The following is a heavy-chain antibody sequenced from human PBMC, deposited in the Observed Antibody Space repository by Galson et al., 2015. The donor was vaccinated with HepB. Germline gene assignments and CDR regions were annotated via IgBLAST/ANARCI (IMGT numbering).Heavy chain of an antibody. V-gene: IGHV3-73*01. J-gene: IGHJ4*02. D-gene: IGHD7-27*01. CDR2: IRSKANSYAT. CDR1: GFTFSGSA. CDR3: TRPVPDWGSVY. Sequence: SLRLSCAASGFTFSGSAMHWVRQASGKGLEWVGRIRSKANSYATAYAASVKGRFTISRDDSKNTAYLQMNSLKTEDTAVYYCTRPVPDWGSVYWGQGTLVTVSS.